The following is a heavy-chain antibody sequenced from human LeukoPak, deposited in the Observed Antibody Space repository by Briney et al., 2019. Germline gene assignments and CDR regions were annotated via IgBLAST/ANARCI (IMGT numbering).Heavy chain of an antibody. CDR2: VYYSGST. V-gene: IGHV4-59*08. D-gene: IGHD2-2*01. CDR3: ASSPRLTTSWFLFDS. CDR1: GDSFSNYY. J-gene: IGHJ5*01. Sequence: PSETLSLTCSVSGDSFSNYYWTWIRQPLGKGLEWIGYVYYSGSTNYNPSLKTRLHLSVDTSKNRFSLKLSSVTAADTAVYYCASSPRLTTSWFLFDSWGHGTLVTVSS.